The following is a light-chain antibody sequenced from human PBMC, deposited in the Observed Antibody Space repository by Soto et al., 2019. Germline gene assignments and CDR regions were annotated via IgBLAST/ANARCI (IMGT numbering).Light chain of an antibody. CDR3: QQYYGTPPT. V-gene: IGKV4-1*01. CDR1: ETILYTSNNKNF. Sequence: EIGMTQSPDSLAVYLGERATINCKSSETILYTSNNKNFLAWYQQKAGQPPKLLIYWASTREMGVPDRFSGSGSGTEFTLTINALQAEDVAVYYCQQYYGTPPTFGQGNKVEVK. J-gene: IGKJ1*01. CDR2: WAS.